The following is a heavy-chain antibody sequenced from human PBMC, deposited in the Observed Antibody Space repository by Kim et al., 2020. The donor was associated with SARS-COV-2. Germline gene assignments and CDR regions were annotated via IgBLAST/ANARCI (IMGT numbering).Heavy chain of an antibody. CDR3: ARGRYCSSTSCYLSYMDV. J-gene: IGHJ6*03. CDR2: INHSGST. CDR1: GGSFSGYY. D-gene: IGHD2-2*01. V-gene: IGHV4-34*01. Sequence: SETLSLTCAVYGGSFSGYYWSWIRQPPGKGLEWIGEINHSGSTNYNPSLKSRVTISVDTSKNQFSLKLSSVTAADTAVYYCARGRYCSSTSCYLSYMDV.